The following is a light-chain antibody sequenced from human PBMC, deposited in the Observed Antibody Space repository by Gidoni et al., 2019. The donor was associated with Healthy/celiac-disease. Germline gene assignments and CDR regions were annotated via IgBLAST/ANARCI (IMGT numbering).Light chain of an antibody. V-gene: IGKV3-15*01. CDR1: QRVSSN. Sequence: EIVMTQSAATLSVSTGERATLSCRASQRVSSNLAWYQQKPGQAPRLLIYGASTRATGIPARFSGSGSGTEFTLTISSLQSEDFAVYYCQQYNNWPPWTFGQGTKVEIK. J-gene: IGKJ1*01. CDR2: GAS. CDR3: QQYNNWPPWT.